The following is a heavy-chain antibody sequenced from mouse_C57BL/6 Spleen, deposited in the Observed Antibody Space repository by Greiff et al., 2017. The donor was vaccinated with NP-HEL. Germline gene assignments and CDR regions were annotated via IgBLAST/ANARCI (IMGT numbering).Heavy chain of an antibody. Sequence: VQLQQSGAELVKPGASVKISCKASGYAFSSYWMNWVKQRPGKGLEWIGQIYPGDGDTNYNGKFKGKATLTADKSSSTAYMQLSSLTSEDSAVYFCARTGGNYPYYYAMDYWGQGTSVTVSS. V-gene: IGHV1-80*01. D-gene: IGHD2-1*01. CDR3: ARTGGNYPYYYAMDY. CDR1: GYAFSSYW. CDR2: IYPGDGDT. J-gene: IGHJ4*01.